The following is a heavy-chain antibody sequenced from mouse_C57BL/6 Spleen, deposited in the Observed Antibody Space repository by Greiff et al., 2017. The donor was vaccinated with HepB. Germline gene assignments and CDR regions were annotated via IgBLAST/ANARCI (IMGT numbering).Heavy chain of an antibody. V-gene: IGHV1-18*01. CDR3: ARGIYYYGSSYEVYAMDY. J-gene: IGHJ4*01. CDR2: INPNNGGT. D-gene: IGHD1-1*01. Sequence: EVQLQQSGPELVKPGASVKIPCKASGYTFTDYNMDWVKQSHGKSLEWIGDINPNNGGTIYNQKFKGKATLTVDKSSSTAYMELRSLTSEDTAVYDWARGIYYYGSSYEVYAMDYWGQGTSVTVSS. CDR1: GYTFTDYN.